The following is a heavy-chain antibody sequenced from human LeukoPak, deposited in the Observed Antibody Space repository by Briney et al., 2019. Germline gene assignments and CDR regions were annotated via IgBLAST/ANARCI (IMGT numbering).Heavy chain of an antibody. J-gene: IGHJ5*02. D-gene: IGHD3-10*01. CDR1: GYTFTSYD. Sequence: ASVKVCCKASGYTFTSYDINWVRQATGQGLEWMGWMNPNSGNTGYAQKFQGRVTITRNTSISTAYMELSSLRSEDTAVYYCARRGTSQQNWFDPWGQGTLVTVSS. CDR2: MNPNSGNT. V-gene: IGHV1-8*03. CDR3: ARRGTSQQNWFDP.